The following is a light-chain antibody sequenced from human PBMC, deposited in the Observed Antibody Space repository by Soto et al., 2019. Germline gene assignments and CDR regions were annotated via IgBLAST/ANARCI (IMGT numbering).Light chain of an antibody. CDR2: GNN. J-gene: IGLJ1*01. CDR1: SSNIGSNN. CDR3: AAWDDTLNGHYV. V-gene: IGLV1-44*01. Sequence: QSVLTQPPSASGTPGQRVTITCSGSSSNIGSNNVNWYQQLPGTAPKLLIYGNNQRPSGVPDRFSGSRSGTSASLAISGLQSEDEAYYYCAAWDDTLNGHYVFGTGTKVTVL.